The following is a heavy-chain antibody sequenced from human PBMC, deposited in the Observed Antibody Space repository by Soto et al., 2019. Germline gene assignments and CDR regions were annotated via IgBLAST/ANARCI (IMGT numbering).Heavy chain of an antibody. CDR1: GYTFTNYA. J-gene: IGHJ4*02. V-gene: IGHV1-3*01. CDR3: ARRPRDGSYYFDY. Sequence: GASVKVSCKASGYTFTNYAMHWVRQAPGQRLEWMGWINAGNGNTRYSQKFQGRVTITRDTSASTAYMELSSLRSEDTAVYYCARRPRDGSYYFDYWGQGTLVTVSS. D-gene: IGHD3-10*01. CDR2: INAGNGNT.